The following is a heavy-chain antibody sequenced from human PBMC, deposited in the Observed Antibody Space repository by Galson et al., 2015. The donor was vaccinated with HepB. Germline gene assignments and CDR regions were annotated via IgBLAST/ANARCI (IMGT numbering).Heavy chain of an antibody. D-gene: IGHD6-6*01. V-gene: IGHV3-33*01. J-gene: IGHJ6*02. CDR1: GFTFSSYG. Sequence: LRLSCAASGFTFSSYGMHWVRQAPGKGLEWVAVIWYDGSNKYYADSVKGRFTISRDNSKNTLYLQMNSLRAEDTAVYYCARGALYSSSSYYYYYGMDVWGQGTTVTVSS. CDR3: ARGALYSSSSYYYYYGMDV. CDR2: IWYDGSNK.